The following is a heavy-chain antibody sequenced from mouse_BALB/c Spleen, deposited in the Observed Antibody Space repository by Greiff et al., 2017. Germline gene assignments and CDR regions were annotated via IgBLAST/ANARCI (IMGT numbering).Heavy chain of an antibody. CDR3: TRPPSYDGYPAWFAY. J-gene: IGHJ3*01. D-gene: IGHD2-3*01. V-gene: IGHV1-5*01. Sequence: VQLQQSGTVLARPGASVKMSCKASGYSFTSYWMHWVKQRPGQGLEWIGAIYPGNSDTSYNQKFKGKAKLTAVTSASTAYMELSSLTNEDSAVYYCTRPPSYDGYPAWFAYWGQGTLVTVSA. CDR2: IYPGNSDT. CDR1: GYSFTSYW.